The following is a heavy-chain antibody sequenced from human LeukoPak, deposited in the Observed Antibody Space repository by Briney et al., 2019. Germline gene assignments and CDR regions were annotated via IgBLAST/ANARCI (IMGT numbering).Heavy chain of an antibody. CDR1: GFIFSSFW. CDR3: ARGAVVRLYYYYYGMDV. CDR2: ISGSGGST. J-gene: IGHJ6*02. D-gene: IGHD3-10*01. V-gene: IGHV3-23*01. Sequence: GGSLGLSCAASGFIFSSFWMSWVRQAPGKGLEWVSAISGSGGSTYYADSVKGRFTISRDNSKNTLYLQMNSLRAEDTAVYYCARGAVVRLYYYYYGMDVWGQGTTVTVSS.